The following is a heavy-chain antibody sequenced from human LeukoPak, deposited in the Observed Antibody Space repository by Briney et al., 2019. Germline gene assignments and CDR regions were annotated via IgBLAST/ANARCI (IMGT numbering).Heavy chain of an antibody. CDR3: AKDPNPLYDLWTGYK. J-gene: IGHJ4*02. Sequence: GSLRISCAASGFTFTGPPLTWLRQAPGKGLEGVPIIGGRDDRTYYADFVEGRFAISRDNSKNTLYLHMSRLRAEDTAVYYCAKDPNPLYDLWTGYKWGQGTLVTVSS. D-gene: IGHD3-3*01. CDR1: GFTFTGPP. CDR2: IGGRDDRT. V-gene: IGHV3-23*01.